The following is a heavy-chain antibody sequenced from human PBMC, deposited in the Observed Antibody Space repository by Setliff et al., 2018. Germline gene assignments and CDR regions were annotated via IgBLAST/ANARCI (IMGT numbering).Heavy chain of an antibody. D-gene: IGHD3-22*01. J-gene: IGHJ4*02. CDR1: GGSFSGYY. V-gene: IGHV4-34*01. CDR2: INHSGST. CDR3: ARDWGSGYSENYYFDY. Sequence: SETLSLTCAVYGGSFSGYYWSWIRQPPGKGLEWIGEINHSGSTNYNPSLKSRVTISLDTSKNQFSLKLTSVTAADTAVYYCARDWGSGYSENYYFDYWGQGTLVTVSS.